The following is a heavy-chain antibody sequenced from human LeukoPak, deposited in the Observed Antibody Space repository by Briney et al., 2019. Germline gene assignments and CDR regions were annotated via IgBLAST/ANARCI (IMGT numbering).Heavy chain of an antibody. J-gene: IGHJ4*02. D-gene: IGHD3-16*02. CDR1: GFTFGDYA. Sequence: GGSLRLSCTASGFTFGDYAMSWFRQAPGKGLEWVGFIRSKAYGGTTEYAASVKGRFTISRDDSKSIAYLQMNSLKTKDTAVYYCTRGDRSYLPYYFDYWGQGTLVTVSS. CDR3: TRGDRSYLPYYFDY. V-gene: IGHV3-49*03. CDR2: IRSKAYGGTT.